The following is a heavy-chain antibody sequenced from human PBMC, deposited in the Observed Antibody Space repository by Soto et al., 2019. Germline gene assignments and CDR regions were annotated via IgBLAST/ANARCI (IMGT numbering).Heavy chain of an antibody. J-gene: IGHJ4*02. CDR2: INPSGDNI. V-gene: IGHV1-46*01. Sequence: QVHLVQSGAEVKKPGASVRVSCKASGYTLTSYSMHWVRQAPGQGLEWMGIINPSGDNIRYAQNFQGRVTMTRDTSTSTVYLELSSLRSEDTAIYYCARDPQGYCSGGRCYHFDYWGPVTLVTVSS. CDR1: GYTLTSYS. CDR3: ARDPQGYCSGGRCYHFDY. D-gene: IGHD2-15*01.